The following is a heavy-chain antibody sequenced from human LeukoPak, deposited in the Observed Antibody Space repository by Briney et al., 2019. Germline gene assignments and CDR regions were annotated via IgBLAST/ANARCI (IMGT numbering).Heavy chain of an antibody. CDR3: ARDPRSSMRYYGMDV. J-gene: IGHJ6*02. CDR1: GYTFTGYY. V-gene: IGHV1-2*06. CDR2: INPNSGGT. Sequence: ASVTVSCTASGYTFTGYYMHWVRQAPGQGLEWMGRINPNSGGTNYAQKFQGRVTMTRDTSISTAYMELSRLRSDDTAVYYCARDPRSSMRYYGMDVWGQGTTVTVSS. D-gene: IGHD2-8*01.